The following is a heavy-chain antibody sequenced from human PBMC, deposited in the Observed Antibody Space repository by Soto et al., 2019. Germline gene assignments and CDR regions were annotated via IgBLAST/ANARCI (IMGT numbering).Heavy chain of an antibody. D-gene: IGHD3-10*01. J-gene: IGHJ4*02. CDR1: GFSLSDARSA. V-gene: IGHV2-26*01. Sequence: QVTLKESGPVLVKPTETLTLTCNVSGFSLSDARSAVSWIRQPPGKALEWLAHIFSNDEGSYITSLRSRLTISKATSEGLVVLTMTNVDPMDTATYFCARMRPSGYGSGSYCDDYWGQGALVTVSA. CDR3: ARMRPSGYGSGSYCDDY. CDR2: IFSNDEG.